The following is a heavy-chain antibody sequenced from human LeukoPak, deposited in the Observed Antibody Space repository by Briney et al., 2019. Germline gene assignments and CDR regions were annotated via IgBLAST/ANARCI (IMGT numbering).Heavy chain of an antibody. CDR2: IYYSGST. D-gene: IGHD2-15*01. CDR3: ARGAGRGGYCSGGSCHPVDY. V-gene: IGHV4-59*12. J-gene: IGHJ4*02. Sequence: PSETLSLTCSVSGGSITNYYWSWIRQSPGKGLEWIGYIYYSGSTNYNPSLKSRVTISVDTSKNQFSLKLSSVTAADTAVYYCARGAGRGGYCSGGSCHPVDYWGQGTLVTVSS. CDR1: GGSITNYY.